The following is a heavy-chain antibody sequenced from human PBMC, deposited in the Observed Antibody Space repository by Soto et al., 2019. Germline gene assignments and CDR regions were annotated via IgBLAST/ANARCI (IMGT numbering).Heavy chain of an antibody. CDR1: GYTFTSYG. CDR3: ARGGYYDSSGYYYNYYYYYGMDV. V-gene: IGHV1-18*01. D-gene: IGHD3-22*01. J-gene: IGHJ6*02. Sequence: ASVKVSCKASGYTFTSYGISWVRQAPGQGLEWMGWISAYNGNTNYAQKLQGRVTTTTDTSTSTAYMELRSLRSDDTAVYYCARGGYYDSSGYYYNYYYYYGMDVWGQGTTVTVSS. CDR2: ISAYNGNT.